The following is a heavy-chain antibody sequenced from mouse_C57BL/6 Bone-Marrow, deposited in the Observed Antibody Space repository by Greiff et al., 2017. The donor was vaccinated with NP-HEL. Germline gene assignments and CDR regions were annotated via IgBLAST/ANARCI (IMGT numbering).Heavy chain of an antibody. D-gene: IGHD1-1*01. Sequence: VQLQQSGPGLVAPSQSLSITCTVSGFSLTSYAISWVRQPPGKGLEWLGVIWTGGGTNYNSALKSRLSISKDNSKSQVFLKMNRLQTDDTARYYCARNLNYYGSSNAMDYWGQGTSVTVSS. V-gene: IGHV2-9-1*01. J-gene: IGHJ4*01. CDR3: ARNLNYYGSSNAMDY. CDR1: GFSLTSYA. CDR2: IWTGGGT.